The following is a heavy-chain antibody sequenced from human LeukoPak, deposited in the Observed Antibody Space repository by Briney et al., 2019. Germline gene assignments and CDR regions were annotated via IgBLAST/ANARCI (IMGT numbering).Heavy chain of an antibody. CDR3: ARVPSWAFYSFDY. V-gene: IGHV6-1*01. J-gene: IGHJ4*02. CDR1: GDSVSSNSAA. CDR2: TYYRSKWYH. D-gene: IGHD6-13*01. Sequence: SQALSHTRVISGDSVSSNSAAWHWIRQSPSRGLEWLGRTYYRSKWYHDYAVTVKSRITINQDTSKKQFSLPLNSLTPQDTAVYYCARVPSWAFYSFDYWGQGALVGVSS.